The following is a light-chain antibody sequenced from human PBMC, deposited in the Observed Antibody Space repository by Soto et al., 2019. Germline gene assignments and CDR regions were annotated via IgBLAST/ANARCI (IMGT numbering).Light chain of an antibody. CDR1: QSVGRDY. J-gene: IGKJ4*01. CDR2: GAS. V-gene: IGKV3D-20*01. Sequence: EIVLTQSPATLSLSPGERATLSCGASQSVGRDYLAWYQQKPGLAPRLLIHGASIRATGIPDRFSGSGSGTDFTLIINRLEPEAFAVYFGQQYASSPLTFGGGTEVEIK. CDR3: QQYASSPLT.